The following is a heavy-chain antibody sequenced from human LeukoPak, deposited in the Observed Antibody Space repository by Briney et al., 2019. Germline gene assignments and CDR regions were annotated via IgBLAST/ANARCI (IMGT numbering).Heavy chain of an antibody. CDR2: INHSGST. D-gene: IGHD3-22*01. Sequence: SETLSLTCAVYGGSFSGYYWSWIRQPPGKGLEWIGEINHSGSTNYNPSLKSRVTISVDTPKNQFSLKLSSVTAADTAVYYCARGGDYYDSSGYSSWGQGTLVTVSS. CDR3: ARGGDYYDSSGYSS. V-gene: IGHV4-34*01. J-gene: IGHJ5*02. CDR1: GGSFSGYY.